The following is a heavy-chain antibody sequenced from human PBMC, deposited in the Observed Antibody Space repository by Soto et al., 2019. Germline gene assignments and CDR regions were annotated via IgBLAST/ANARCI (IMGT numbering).Heavy chain of an antibody. CDR1: GFTFSSYA. Sequence: GGSLRLSCAASGFTFSSYAMSWVRQAPGKGLEWVSAISGSGGSTYYADSVKGRFTISRDNSKNTLYLQMNSLRAEDTAVYYCAKPVRVHTVTTYFGYWGQGTLVTVSS. CDR3: AKPVRVHTVTTYFGY. CDR2: ISGSGGST. D-gene: IGHD4-17*01. V-gene: IGHV3-23*01. J-gene: IGHJ4*02.